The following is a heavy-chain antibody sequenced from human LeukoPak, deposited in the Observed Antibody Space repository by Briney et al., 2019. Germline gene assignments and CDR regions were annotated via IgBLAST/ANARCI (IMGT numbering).Heavy chain of an antibody. D-gene: IGHD4-23*01. CDR3: ARGTVRSRESVVPPIDP. CDR2: INPNSGGT. CDR1: GYTFTGYY. Sequence: VASVKVSCKASGYTFTGYYMHWVRQAPGQGLEWMGWINPNSGGTNYAQKFQGRVTMTRDTSISPAYMELSRLGSDDTAVYYCARGTVRSRESVVPPIDPWGQGTLVTVSS. V-gene: IGHV1-2*02. J-gene: IGHJ5*02.